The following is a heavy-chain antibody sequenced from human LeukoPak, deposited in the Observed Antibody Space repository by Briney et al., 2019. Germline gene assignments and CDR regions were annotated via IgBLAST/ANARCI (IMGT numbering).Heavy chain of an antibody. V-gene: IGHV4-34*01. CDR2: INHSGST. CDR1: GGSFSGYY. Sequence: SETLSLTCAVYGGSFSGYYWSWIRQPPGKGLEWIGEINHSGSTNYNPSLKSRVTISVDTSKNQFSLKLSSVTAADTAVYYCARLRDYCGGDCSYFDYWGQGTLVTVSS. J-gene: IGHJ4*02. CDR3: ARLRDYCGGDCSYFDY. D-gene: IGHD2-21*02.